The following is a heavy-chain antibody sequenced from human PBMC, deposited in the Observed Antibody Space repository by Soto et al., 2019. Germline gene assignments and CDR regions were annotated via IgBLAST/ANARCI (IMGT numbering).Heavy chain of an antibody. CDR3: ARDLGGQIVDY. V-gene: IGHV1-18*01. D-gene: IGHD1-26*01. Sequence: GASVKVSCKASGYTFTSYGISWVRQAPGQGLEWMGWISGYNGNTKYAQKLQGRDTMTTDTSTSTAYMELRSLRSDDTAVYYCARDLGGQIVDYWGQGTLVTVSS. CDR2: ISGYNGNT. CDR1: GYTFTSYG. J-gene: IGHJ4*02.